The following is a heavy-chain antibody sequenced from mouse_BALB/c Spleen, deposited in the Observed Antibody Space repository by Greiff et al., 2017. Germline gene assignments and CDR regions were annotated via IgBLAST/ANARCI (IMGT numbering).Heavy chain of an antibody. CDR1: GFTFSSYT. CDR3: TRDGNYGDAMDY. J-gene: IGHJ4*01. Sequence: EVQGVESGGGLVKPGGSLKLSCAASGFTFSSYTMSWVRQTPEKRLEWVATISSGGSYTYYPDSVKGRFTISRDNAKNTLYLQMSSLKSEDTAMYYCTRDGNYGDAMDYWGQGTSVTVSS. D-gene: IGHD2-1*01. V-gene: IGHV5-6-4*01. CDR2: ISSGGSYT.